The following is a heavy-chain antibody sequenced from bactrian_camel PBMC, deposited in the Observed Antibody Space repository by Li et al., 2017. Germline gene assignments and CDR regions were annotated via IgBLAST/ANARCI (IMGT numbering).Heavy chain of an antibody. CDR3: AAVGVFPLDMSFSEALGSPLYSY. D-gene: IGHD3*01. Sequence: QLVESGGGSVQAGGSLSVSCTDSRRTYSTYCMAWFRQAPGKEREGVAIIYTPGGTTDYAEAVKGRFTISQDNAKNTLYLQMNSLLPEDTGMYYCAAVGVFPLDMSFSEALGSPLYSYWGQGTQVTVS. CDR2: IYTPGGTT. J-gene: IGHJ4*01. V-gene: IGHV3S28*01. CDR1: RRTYSTYC.